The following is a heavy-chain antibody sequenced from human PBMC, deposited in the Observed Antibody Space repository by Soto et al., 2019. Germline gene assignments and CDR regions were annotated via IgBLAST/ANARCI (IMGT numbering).Heavy chain of an antibody. CDR1: GYTFTSYD. CDR3: ARTFTTRTDYYGIDV. J-gene: IGHJ6*02. V-gene: IGHV1-8*01. Sequence: ASVKVSCKASGYTFTSYDINWVRQATGQGLEWMGWMNPNSGNTGYAQKFQGRVTMTRNTSISTAYMELSSLRSEDTAVYYCARTFTTRTDYYGIDVWGQGTTVTVTS. D-gene: IGHD1-1*01. CDR2: MNPNSGNT.